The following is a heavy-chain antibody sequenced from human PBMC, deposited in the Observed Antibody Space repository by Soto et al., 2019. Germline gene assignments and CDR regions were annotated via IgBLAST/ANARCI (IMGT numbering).Heavy chain of an antibody. CDR3: ARDGCSSTSCYVKFDY. J-gene: IGHJ4*02. Sequence: GSLRLSCAASGFTFSSYSMDWVRQAPGKGLEWVSSISSSSSYIYYADSVKGRFTISRDNAKNSLYLQMNSLRAEDTAVYYCARDGCSSTSCYVKFDYWGQGTLVTVSS. CDR2: ISSSSSYI. CDR1: GFTFSSYS. V-gene: IGHV3-21*01. D-gene: IGHD2-2*01.